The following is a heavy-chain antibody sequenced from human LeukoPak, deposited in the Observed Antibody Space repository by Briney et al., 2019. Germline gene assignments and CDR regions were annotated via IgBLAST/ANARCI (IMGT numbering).Heavy chain of an antibody. J-gene: IGHJ5*02. Sequence: ASVKVSCKASGYIFTNYGISWVRQASGQGLEWMGWISADNGNTNYAQKLQGRVTMTTDTSTSTAYMELRSLRSDDTAVYYCGRQYASSSAWFDPWGQGTLVTVSS. CDR1: GYIFTNYG. V-gene: IGHV1-18*01. D-gene: IGHD6-6*01. CDR2: ISADNGNT. CDR3: GRQYASSSAWFDP.